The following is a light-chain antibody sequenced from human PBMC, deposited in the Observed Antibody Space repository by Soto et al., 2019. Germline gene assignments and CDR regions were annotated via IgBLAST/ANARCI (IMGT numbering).Light chain of an antibody. V-gene: IGKV3-20*01. Sequence: EIVLTQSPGTLSLSPGERATLSCRAIQSVSSSYLAWYQQKPGQAPRLLIYGASSRATGIPDRFRGSGSGTDFTLTISRLEPEDVGVYYCQQYGSSPRLTFGGGTKVEIK. CDR2: GAS. CDR3: QQYGSSPRLT. CDR1: QSVSSSY. J-gene: IGKJ4*01.